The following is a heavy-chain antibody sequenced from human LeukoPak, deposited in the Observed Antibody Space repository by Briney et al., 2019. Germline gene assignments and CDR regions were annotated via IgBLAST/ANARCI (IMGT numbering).Heavy chain of an antibody. CDR2: ISGSGGST. D-gene: IGHD5-24*01. CDR3: ARERIGDGYNYAY. V-gene: IGHV3-23*01. Sequence: PGGSLRLSCAASGFTFNNYGMSWVRQAPGQGLEWVSAISGSGGSTFYADSVKGRFTISRDNSKNTLYLQMNSLRAEDTAVYYCARERIGDGYNYAYWGQGTLVTVSS. J-gene: IGHJ4*02. CDR1: GFTFNNYG.